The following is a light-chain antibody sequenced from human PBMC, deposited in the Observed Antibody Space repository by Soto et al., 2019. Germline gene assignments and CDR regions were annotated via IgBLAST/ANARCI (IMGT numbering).Light chain of an antibody. Sequence: LTQSPSFLSASVGDRVTITCRASQGIGSTLAWYQQKPGQTPRLLIYDASNRATGIPARFSGSGSGTDFTLTISSLEPEDFAVYYCQQRSNWPPITFGQGTRLEIK. CDR2: DAS. CDR3: QQRSNWPPIT. V-gene: IGKV3-11*01. CDR1: QGIGST. J-gene: IGKJ5*01.